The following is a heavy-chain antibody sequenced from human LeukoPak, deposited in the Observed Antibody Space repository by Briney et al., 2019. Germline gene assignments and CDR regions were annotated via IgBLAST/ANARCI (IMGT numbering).Heavy chain of an antibody. CDR3: ARAGEYDFWSGYYTFDY. J-gene: IGHJ4*02. CDR2: IYYSGST. CDR1: GGSISSYY. Sequence: SETLSLTCTVSGGSISSYYRSWIRQPPGKGLEWIGYIYYSGSTTYNPSLKSRVTISVDTSKNQFSLKLSSVTAADTAVYYCARAGEYDFWSGYYTFDYWGQGTLVTVSS. V-gene: IGHV4-59*01. D-gene: IGHD3-3*01.